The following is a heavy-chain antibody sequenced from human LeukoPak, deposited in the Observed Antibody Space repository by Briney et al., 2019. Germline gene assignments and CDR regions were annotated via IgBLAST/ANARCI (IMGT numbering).Heavy chain of an antibody. Sequence: GGSLRLSCAASGFTFSSYWMHWVRQAPGKGLVWVSRINSDGSSTSYADSVKGRFTISRDNAKNTLYLQMNSLRAEDTAVYYCARDTSGSSWYGGYYYYGMDVWGQGTTVTVSS. CDR3: ARDTSGSSWYGGYYYYGMDV. CDR1: GFTFSSYW. D-gene: IGHD6-13*01. J-gene: IGHJ6*02. V-gene: IGHV3-74*01. CDR2: INSDGSST.